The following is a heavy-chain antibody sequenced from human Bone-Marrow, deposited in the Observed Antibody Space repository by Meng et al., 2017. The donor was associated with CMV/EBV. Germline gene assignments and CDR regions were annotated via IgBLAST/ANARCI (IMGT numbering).Heavy chain of an antibody. V-gene: IGHV3-7*01. CDR1: GFTFSSYW. CDR2: IKQDGSEK. J-gene: IGHJ4*02. D-gene: IGHD3-3*01. CDR3: ARVGITIFGVVIESSDYFDY. Sequence: GESLKISCAASGFTFSSYWMSWVRQAPGKGLEWVANIKQDGSEKYYVDSVKGQFTISRDNAKNSLYLQMNSLRAEDTAVYYCARVGITIFGVVIESSDYFDYWGQGTLVTVSS.